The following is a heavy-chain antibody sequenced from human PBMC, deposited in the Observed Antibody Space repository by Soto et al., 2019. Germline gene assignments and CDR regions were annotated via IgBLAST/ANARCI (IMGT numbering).Heavy chain of an antibody. D-gene: IGHD2-8*01. CDR1: GGSISSSSYY. J-gene: IGHJ5*02. Sequence: PSETRSLTCTVSGGSISSSSYYWDWIRQPPGKGLEWIGSIYYSGRIYYNPSLKSRVTLSVDTSKNQFSLKLSSVTAADTAAYYCARRMSGDNWVDPWGQGTLVTVSS. V-gene: IGHV4-39*01. CDR3: ARRMSGDNWVDP. CDR2: IYYSGRI.